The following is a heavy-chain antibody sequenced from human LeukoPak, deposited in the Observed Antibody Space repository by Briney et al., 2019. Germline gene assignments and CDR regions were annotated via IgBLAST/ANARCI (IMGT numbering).Heavy chain of an antibody. CDR2: INPNSGGT. CDR1: GYTFTGYY. CDR3: ARLDRGSTSLIYGMDV. D-gene: IGHD2-2*01. Sequence: ASVKVSCKASGYTFTGYYMHWVRQAPGQGLEWMGWINPNSGGTNYAQKFQGRVTMTRDTSISTAYMELSRLRSDDTAVYYCARLDRGSTSLIYGMDVWGKGPRSPSPQ. J-gene: IGHJ6*01. V-gene: IGHV1-2*02.